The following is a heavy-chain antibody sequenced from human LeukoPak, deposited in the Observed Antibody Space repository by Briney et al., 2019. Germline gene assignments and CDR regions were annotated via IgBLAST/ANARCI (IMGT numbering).Heavy chain of an antibody. J-gene: IGHJ3*02. CDR3: ARVMSGYYVVLDI. Sequence: GGSLRISCAASGFTFNNYWMHWVRQVPGKGLVWVSRIRTDGLETSYADSVKGRFTVSRDNAKNTLYLQMNSLRAEDTAVYYCARVMSGYYVVLDIWGQGTMVTVSS. D-gene: IGHD3-3*01. V-gene: IGHV3-74*01. CDR1: GFTFNNYW. CDR2: IRTDGLET.